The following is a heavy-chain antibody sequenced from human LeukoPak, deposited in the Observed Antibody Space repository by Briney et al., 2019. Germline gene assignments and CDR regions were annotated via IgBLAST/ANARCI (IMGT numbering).Heavy chain of an antibody. D-gene: IGHD6-19*01. CDR1: GFTFSSYT. Sequence: PGGSLRLSCAASGFTFSSYTMHWVRQPPGKGLEWLAVVSYDGSDKYYADSVKGRFTISRDNAKKSVYLQMNSLRAEDTAVYYCARGSTYSSGWYTGFDYWGQGTLVTVSS. CDR3: ARGSTYSSGWYTGFDY. J-gene: IGHJ4*02. CDR2: VSYDGSDK. V-gene: IGHV3-30*04.